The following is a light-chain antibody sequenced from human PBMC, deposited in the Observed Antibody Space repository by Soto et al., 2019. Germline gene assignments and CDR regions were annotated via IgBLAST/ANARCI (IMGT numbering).Light chain of an antibody. CDR3: QQYGSSTLT. CDR2: AAS. V-gene: IGKV3-20*01. J-gene: IGKJ4*01. CDR1: QSVSSNY. Sequence: EIVLTQSPGTLSLSPGERATLSCRASQSVSSNYLAWYQQKPGQAPRLLIYAASSRATGIPDRFSGSGSGTDFTLTISILGPEDFAVYYCQQYGSSTLTFGGGTKVDIK.